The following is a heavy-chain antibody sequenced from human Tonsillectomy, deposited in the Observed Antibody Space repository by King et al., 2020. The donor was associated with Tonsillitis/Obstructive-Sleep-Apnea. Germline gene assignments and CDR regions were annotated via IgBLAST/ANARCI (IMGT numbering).Heavy chain of an antibody. J-gene: IGHJ3*02. CDR3: ATDLGRTTKAADAFDI. D-gene: IGHD1/OR15-1a*01. CDR1: GYTLTELS. V-gene: IGHV1-24*01. CDR2: FDPEDGET. Sequence: QLVQSGAEVKKPGASVKVSCKVSGYTLTELSMHWVRQAPGKGLEWMGGFDPEDGETIYAQKFQGRVTMTEDTSTDTAYMELSSLRSKDTAVYYCATDLGRTTKAADAFDIWGQGTMVTVSS.